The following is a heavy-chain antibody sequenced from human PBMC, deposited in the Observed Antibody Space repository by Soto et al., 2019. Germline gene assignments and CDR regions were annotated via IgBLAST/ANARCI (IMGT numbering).Heavy chain of an antibody. V-gene: IGHV1-2*02. J-gene: IGHJ4*02. D-gene: IGHD5-18*01. CDR1: GYTFTGYY. CDR2: INPNSGGT. Sequence: ASVTVSCKASGYTFTGYYMHWVRQAPGQGLEWMGWINPNSGGTNYAQKFQGRVTMTRDTSISTAYMELSRLRSDDTAVYYCARVDTAMVMFDYWGQGTLVTVSS. CDR3: ARVDTAMVMFDY.